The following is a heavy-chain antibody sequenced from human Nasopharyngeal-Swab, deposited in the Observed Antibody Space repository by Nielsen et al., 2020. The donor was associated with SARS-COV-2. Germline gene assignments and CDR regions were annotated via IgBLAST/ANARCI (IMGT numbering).Heavy chain of an antibody. CDR2: ISSSSSTI. D-gene: IGHD6-6*01. J-gene: IGHJ3*02. Sequence: GESLKISCAASGFTFSSYSMNWVRQAPGKGLEWVSYISSSSSTICYADSVKGRFTISRDNAKNSLYLQMNSLRDEDTAVYYCARDGYSSSWYAFDIWGQGTMVTVSS. V-gene: IGHV3-48*02. CDR1: GFTFSSYS. CDR3: ARDGYSSSWYAFDI.